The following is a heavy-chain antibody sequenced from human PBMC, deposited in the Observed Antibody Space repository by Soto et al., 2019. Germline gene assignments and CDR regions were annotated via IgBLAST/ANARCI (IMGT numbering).Heavy chain of an antibody. V-gene: IGHV3-23*01. CDR1: GFTFSSYA. D-gene: IGHD1-20*01. J-gene: IGHJ6*02. Sequence: GGSLRLSCAASGFTFSSYAMSWVRQAPGKGLEWVSAISGSGGSTYYADSVKGRFTISRDNAKNSLYLQMNSLRAEDTAVYYCARAPSGITGTGRFYYYYYGMDVWGQGTTVTVS. CDR3: ARAPSGITGTGRFYYYYYGMDV. CDR2: ISGSGGST.